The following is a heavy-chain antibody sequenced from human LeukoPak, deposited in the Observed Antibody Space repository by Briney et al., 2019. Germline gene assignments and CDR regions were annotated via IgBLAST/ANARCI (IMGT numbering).Heavy chain of an antibody. CDR1: GFTVSSNY. V-gene: IGHV3-53*01. J-gene: IGHJ5*02. Sequence: GRSLRLSCAASGFTVSSNYMSWVRQAPGEGVEWVSVIYSGGSTYYADSVKGRFTISRDNSKNTLYLQMNSLRAEDTAVYYCAKEAGRNWFDPWGQGTLVTVSS. D-gene: IGHD6-25*01. CDR3: AKEAGRNWFDP. CDR2: IYSGGST.